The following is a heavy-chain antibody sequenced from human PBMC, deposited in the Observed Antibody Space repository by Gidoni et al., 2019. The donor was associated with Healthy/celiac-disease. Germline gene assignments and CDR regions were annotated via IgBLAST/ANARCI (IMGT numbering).Heavy chain of an antibody. CDR2: IYYSGST. J-gene: IGHJ3*02. Sequence: QVQLQESGPVLVKPSETLSLTCTVSGGSVSSGSYYCSWIRQPPGKGLEWIGYIYYSGSTNYNPSLKSRVTISVDTSKNQFSLKLSSVTAADTAVYYCARGGRNDAFDIWGQGTMVTVSS. V-gene: IGHV4-61*01. CDR1: GGSVSSGSYY. CDR3: ARGGRNDAFDI. D-gene: IGHD3-10*01.